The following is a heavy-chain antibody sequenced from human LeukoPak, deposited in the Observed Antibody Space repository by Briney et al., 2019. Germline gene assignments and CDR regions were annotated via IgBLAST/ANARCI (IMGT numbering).Heavy chain of an antibody. V-gene: IGHV1-18*01. CDR1: GYTFTSYG. CDR3: ARDYSSTSCYWFDP. D-gene: IGHD2-2*01. J-gene: IGHJ5*02. Sequence: GASVRVSCKASGYTFTSYGTSWVRQAPGQGLEWMGWISAYNGNTNYAQKLQGRVTMTTDTSTSTAYMELRSLRSDDTAVYYCARDYSSTSCYWFDPWGQGTLVTVSS. CDR2: ISAYNGNT.